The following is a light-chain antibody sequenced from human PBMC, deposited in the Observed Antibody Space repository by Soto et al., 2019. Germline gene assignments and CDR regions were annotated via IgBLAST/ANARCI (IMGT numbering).Light chain of an antibody. Sequence: VITQSASSVSASPGERVTLSCRASQNIRSSLAWYQQRPGQAPRLLIYDASTRATGIPPRFSGGGSGTEFTVTISSLQSEDFAIYYCQQYDIWPPYTFGQGTKVDIK. V-gene: IGKV3-15*01. CDR2: DAS. CDR1: QNIRSS. CDR3: QQYDIWPPYT. J-gene: IGKJ2*01.